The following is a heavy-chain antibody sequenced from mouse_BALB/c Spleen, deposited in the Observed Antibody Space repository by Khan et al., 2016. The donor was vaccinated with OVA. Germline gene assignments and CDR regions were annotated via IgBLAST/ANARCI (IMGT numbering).Heavy chain of an antibody. Sequence: VQLQESGPGLVAPSQSLSITCTVSGFSLTTYGVHWVRQPPGKGLEWLVVIWSDGSTNYNSVLKSRLSISKDNSKSQVFLKMNSLQTDDTAMYYCARWFDYYSSRYAMDYWGQGTSVTVSS. CDR1: GFSLTTYG. D-gene: IGHD1-1*01. CDR3: ARWFDYYSSRYAMDY. V-gene: IGHV2-6*02. CDR2: IWSDGST. J-gene: IGHJ4*01.